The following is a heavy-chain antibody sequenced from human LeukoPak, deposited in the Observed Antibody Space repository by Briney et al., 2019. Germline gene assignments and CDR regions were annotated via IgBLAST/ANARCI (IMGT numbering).Heavy chain of an antibody. CDR1: GASISSYY. CDR3: ARMLYYDILTGYGYYMDV. V-gene: IGHV4-59*01. Sequence: SETLSLTCTVSGASISSYYWSWIRQPLGKGLEWIGYIYYSGSTNYNPSLKSRVTISVDTSKNQFSLKLSSVTAADTAVYYCARMLYYDILTGYGYYMDVWGKGTTVTVSS. CDR2: IYYSGST. D-gene: IGHD3-9*01. J-gene: IGHJ6*03.